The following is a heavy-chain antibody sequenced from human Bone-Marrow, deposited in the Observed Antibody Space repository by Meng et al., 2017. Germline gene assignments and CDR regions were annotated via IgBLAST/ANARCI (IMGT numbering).Heavy chain of an antibody. CDR1: AGSVSSGDYY. V-gene: IGHV4-31*11. D-gene: IGHD3-22*01. CDR3: ARGPYYYDSSGPYYFDY. CDR2: IYYSGST. Sequence: QVQLQESGPGLVKPSQTLSLTCAVSAGSVSSGDYYWSWIRQHPGKGLEWIGYIYYSGSTYYNPSLKSRVAISVDKSKNQFSLKLSSVTAADTAVYYCARGPYYYDSSGPYYFDYWGQGTLVTVSS. J-gene: IGHJ4*02.